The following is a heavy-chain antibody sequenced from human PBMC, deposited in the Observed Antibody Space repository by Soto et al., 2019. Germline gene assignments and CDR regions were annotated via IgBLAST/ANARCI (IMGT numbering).Heavy chain of an antibody. CDR1: GGSISSSSYY. J-gene: IGHJ4*02. D-gene: IGHD5-18*01. CDR2: IYYSGST. V-gene: IGHV4-39*01. CDR3: ARHRRGYSYGPRVFDY. Sequence: PSETLSLTCTVSGGSISSSSYYWGWIRQPPGKGLEWIGSIYYSGSTYYNPSLKSRVTISVDTSKNQFSLKLSSVTAADTAVYYCARHRRGYSYGPRVFDYWGQGTLVTVS.